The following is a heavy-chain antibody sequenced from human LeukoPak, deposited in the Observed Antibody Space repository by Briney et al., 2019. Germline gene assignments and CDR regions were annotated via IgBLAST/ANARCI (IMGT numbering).Heavy chain of an antibody. J-gene: IGHJ5*02. CDR3: ARVPDIVVVPAAIVGFDP. CDR1: GYTFTGYY. V-gene: IGHV1-2*02. CDR2: INPNSGGI. D-gene: IGHD2-2*02. Sequence: ASVKVSCKASGYTFTGYYMHWVRQAPGQGLEWMGWINPNSGGINYAQKFQGRVTMTRDTSISTAYMELSRLRSDDTAVYYCARVPDIVVVPAAIVGFDPWGQGTLVTVSS.